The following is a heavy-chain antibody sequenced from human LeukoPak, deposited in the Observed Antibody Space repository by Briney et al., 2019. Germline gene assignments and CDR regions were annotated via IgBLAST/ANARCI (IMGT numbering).Heavy chain of an antibody. CDR1: GGSISSGGYY. Sequence: TSETLSLTCTVSGGSISSGGYYWSWIRQHPRKGLEWIGYIYYSGSTYYNPSLKSRVTISIDTSKNQFSLKLSSVTAADTAVYYCARAVGSGSYYRFDYWGQGTLVTVSS. J-gene: IGHJ4*02. D-gene: IGHD3-10*01. CDR2: IYYSGST. V-gene: IGHV4-31*03. CDR3: ARAVGSGSYYRFDY.